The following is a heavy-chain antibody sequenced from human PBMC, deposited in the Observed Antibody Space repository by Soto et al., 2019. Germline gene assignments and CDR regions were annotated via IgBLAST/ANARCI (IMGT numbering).Heavy chain of an antibody. V-gene: IGHV4-39*01. Sequence: SETLSLTCTVSGGSISSSSYYWGWIRQPPGKGLEWIGSIYYSGSTYYNPSLKSRVTISVDTSKNQFSLKLSSVTAADTAVYYCARLYDFWSGQWGQGTLVTVSS. CDR3: ARLYDFWSGQ. J-gene: IGHJ4*02. CDR1: GGSISSSSYY. D-gene: IGHD3-3*01. CDR2: IYYSGST.